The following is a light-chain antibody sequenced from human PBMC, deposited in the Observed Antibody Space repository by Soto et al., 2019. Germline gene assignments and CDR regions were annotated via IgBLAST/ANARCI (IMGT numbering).Light chain of an antibody. CDR2: DAS. CDR3: RQYSGFSRA. CDR1: PGISSW. J-gene: IGKJ1*01. V-gene: IGKV1-5*01. Sequence: GDRVTITCRACPGISSWLAWYQQKPGKAPKLLLHDASSLASGVPSRFFGSRAGTEFSLTIISLQPDDFATYYCRQYSGFSRAFGQGTKVDIK.